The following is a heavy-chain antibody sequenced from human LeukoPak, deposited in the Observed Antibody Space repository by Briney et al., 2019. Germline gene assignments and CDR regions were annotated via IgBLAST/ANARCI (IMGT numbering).Heavy chain of an antibody. V-gene: IGHV4-34*01. J-gene: IGHJ4*02. D-gene: IGHD2-15*01. Sequence: SETLSLTCAVYRGSFSGYYWSWIRQPPGKGLEWIGQINHSGSTNYNPSLGSRVTISADTSDNQFFLKLNSVTAADTAVYYCAGEDRNLGSWGQGTPVTVSS. CDR1: RGSFSGYY. CDR2: INHSGST. CDR3: AGEDRNLGS.